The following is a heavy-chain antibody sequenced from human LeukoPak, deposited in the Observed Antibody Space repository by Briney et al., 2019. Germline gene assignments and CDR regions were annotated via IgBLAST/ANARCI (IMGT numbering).Heavy chain of an antibody. CDR1: GYTFTGYY. D-gene: IGHD4/OR15-4a*01. J-gene: IGHJ4*02. CDR2: INPNSGGT. V-gene: IGHV1-2*02. CDR3: ARRAGAYSHPYDY. Sequence: ASVKVSCKASGYTFTGYYMHWVRQAPGRGLEWMGWINPNSGGTNYAQKFQGRVTMTRDTSISTAYMELSRLRSDDTAVYYCARRAGAYSHPYDYWGQGTLVTVSS.